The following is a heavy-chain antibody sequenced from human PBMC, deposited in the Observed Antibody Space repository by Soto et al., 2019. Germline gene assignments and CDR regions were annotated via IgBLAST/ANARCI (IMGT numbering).Heavy chain of an antibody. D-gene: IGHD1-26*01. V-gene: IGHV2-5*02. CDR1: GFSLSTSGVG. CDR3: AHRRVGAAIFDY. Sequence: QITLKESGPTLVKPTQTLTLTCTFSGFSLSTSGVGVGWIRQPPGKALEWLALIYWDDDKRYSPSLKSRLTITKDTSKNQVILTMTNMDPVDTATYYCAHRRVGAAIFDYWGQGTLVTVSS. CDR2: IYWDDDK. J-gene: IGHJ4*02.